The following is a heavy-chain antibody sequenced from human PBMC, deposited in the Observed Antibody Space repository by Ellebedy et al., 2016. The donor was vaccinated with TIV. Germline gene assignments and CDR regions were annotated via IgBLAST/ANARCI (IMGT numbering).Heavy chain of an antibody. J-gene: IGHJ5*02. D-gene: IGHD4-17*01. CDR1: GYTFTGYY. CDR2: INPNSGGT. V-gene: IGHV1-2*02. Sequence: ASVKVSXXASGYTFTGYYMHWVRQAPGQGLEWMGWINPNSGGTNYAQKFQGRVTMTRDTSISTAYMELSRLRSDDTAVYYCARERDMTTVTTMRVSWLDPWGQGTLVTVSS. CDR3: ARERDMTTVTTMRVSWLDP.